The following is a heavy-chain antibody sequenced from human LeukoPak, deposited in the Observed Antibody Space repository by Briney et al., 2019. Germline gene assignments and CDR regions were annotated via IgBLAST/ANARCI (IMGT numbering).Heavy chain of an antibody. J-gene: IGHJ4*02. D-gene: IGHD3-10*01. V-gene: IGHV3-30*02. CDR3: ANIPSGAGRLDDY. CDR1: GFTFSNYG. CDR2: VETDGCNK. Sequence: PGGSLRLSCGASGFTFSNYGIHWVRQAPGKGLEWVALVETDGCNKNYADSVKGRFTLSRDNSKNTVSLQMNSLRAEDTAEYYCANIPSGAGRLDDYWGQGTLVTVSS.